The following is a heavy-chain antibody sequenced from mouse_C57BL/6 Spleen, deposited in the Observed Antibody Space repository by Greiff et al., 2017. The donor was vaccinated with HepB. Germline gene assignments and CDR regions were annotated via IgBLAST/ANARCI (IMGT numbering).Heavy chain of an antibody. D-gene: IGHD2-4*01. CDR1: GFNIKDYY. CDR3: ARDYDLYFDY. CDR2: IDPEDGET. Sequence: EVQLQQSGAELVKPGASVKLSCKASGFNIKDYYMHWVKQRTEQGLEWIGRIDPEDGETKYAPNFQGKATITADTSSNTAYLQLSSLTSEDTAVYYCARDYDLYFDYWGQGTTLTVSS. V-gene: IGHV14-2*01. J-gene: IGHJ2*01.